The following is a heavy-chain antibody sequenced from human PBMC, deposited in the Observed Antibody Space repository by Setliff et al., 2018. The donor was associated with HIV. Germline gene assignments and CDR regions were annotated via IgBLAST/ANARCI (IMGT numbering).Heavy chain of an antibody. CDR2: ISGYNGNT. V-gene: IGHV1-18*01. CDR3: ARVREVDYYGSGSYYKGPGHFDY. D-gene: IGHD3-10*01. J-gene: IGHJ4*02. Sequence: ASVKVSCKASGYTFSSYGISWVRQAPGQGLEWMGWISGYNGNTKYVQKLQGRVTMTTDTSTRTVYMELRSLRHDDTAEYYCARVREVDYYGSGSYYKGPGHFDYWGQGTLVTVSS. CDR1: GYTFSSYG.